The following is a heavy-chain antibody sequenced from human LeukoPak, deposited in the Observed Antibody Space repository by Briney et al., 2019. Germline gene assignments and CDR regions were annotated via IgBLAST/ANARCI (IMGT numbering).Heavy chain of an antibody. J-gene: IGHJ4*02. Sequence: SETLSLTCTVSGGSISSSSYYWGWIRQPPGKGLEWIGSIYYSGSTYYNPSLKSRVTISVDTSKNQFSLKLSSVTAADTAVYYCAKSGPYCGSTTCNYFDYWGQGTLVTVSS. CDR2: IYYSGST. CDR1: GGSISSSSYY. V-gene: IGHV4-39*07. D-gene: IGHD2-2*01. CDR3: AKSGPYCGSTTCNYFDY.